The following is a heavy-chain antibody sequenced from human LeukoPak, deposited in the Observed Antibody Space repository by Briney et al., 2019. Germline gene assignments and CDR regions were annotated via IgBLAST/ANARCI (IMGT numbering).Heavy chain of an antibody. CDR3: ARSLIVASEDY. CDR2: ISASGAVP. CDR1: GFIFDSFY. D-gene: IGHD3-22*01. Sequence: KPGGSLRLSCAASGFIFDSFYMGWIRQVPGKGLDYIAFISASGAVPYYAESVKGRFTISRDNAKNSVSLQMNSLSADDTAVYYCARSLIVASEDYWGQGTLVTVSS. J-gene: IGHJ4*02. V-gene: IGHV3-11*04.